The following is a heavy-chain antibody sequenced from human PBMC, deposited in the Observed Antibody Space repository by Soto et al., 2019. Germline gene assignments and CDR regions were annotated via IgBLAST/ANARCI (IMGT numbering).Heavy chain of an antibody. CDR1: GYSFAGYW. CDR3: ARRIYDSDTGPNFQYYFDS. D-gene: IGHD3-22*01. Sequence: PGESLKISCKGSGYSFAGYWITWVRQKPGKGLEWMGRIDPSDSQTYYSPSFRGHVTISATKSITTVFLQWSSLRASDTAMYYCARRIYDSDTGPNFQYYFDSWGQGTTVTVSS. V-gene: IGHV5-10-1*01. CDR2: IDPSDSQT. J-gene: IGHJ4*02.